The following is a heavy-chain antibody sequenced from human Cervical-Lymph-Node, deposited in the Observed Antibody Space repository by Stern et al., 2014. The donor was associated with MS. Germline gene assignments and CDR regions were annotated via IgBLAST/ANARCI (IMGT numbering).Heavy chain of an antibody. CDR3: ARNVGDTTLGH. Sequence: GQLVESGAEVKKSGSSVKVSCKASGGTLRSYVITWARQASGRGHEWMGEISPIVGTPTYAQQVQGRFTITAGEYTSTVYMELSSLRSEDTAVYYCARNVGDTTLGHWGQGSQVIVSS. CDR1: GGTLRSYV. J-gene: IGHJ4*02. CDR2: ISPIVGTP. V-gene: IGHV1-69*01. D-gene: IGHD3-16*01.